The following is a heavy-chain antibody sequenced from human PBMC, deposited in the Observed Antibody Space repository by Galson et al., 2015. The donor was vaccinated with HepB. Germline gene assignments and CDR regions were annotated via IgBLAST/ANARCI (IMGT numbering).Heavy chain of an antibody. D-gene: IGHD2-2*01. CDR1: GFTFSNAW. V-gene: IGHV3-15*01. CDR2: IKSKTDGGTT. J-gene: IGHJ5*02. CDR3: TTDRGVPGVVPWFDP. Sequence: SLRLSCAASGFTFSNAWMSWVRQAPGKGLEWVGRIKSKTDGGTTDYAAPVKGRFTISRDDSKNTLYLQMNSLKTEDTAVYYCTTDRGVPGVVPWFDPWGQGTLVTVSS.